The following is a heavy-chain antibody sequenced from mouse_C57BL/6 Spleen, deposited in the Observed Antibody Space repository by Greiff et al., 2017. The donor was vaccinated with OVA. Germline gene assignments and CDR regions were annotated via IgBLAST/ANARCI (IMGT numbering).Heavy chain of an antibody. D-gene: IGHD1-1*01. CDR3: ARGDYGSSYVGFAY. Sequence: EVQGVESGPGMVKPSQSLSLTCTVTGYSITSGYDWHWIRHFPGNKLEWMGYISYSGSTNYNPSLKSRISITHDTSKNHFFLKLNSVTTEDTATYYCARGDYGSSYVGFAYWGQGTLVTVSA. CDR2: ISYSGST. CDR1: GYSITSGYD. V-gene: IGHV3-1*01. J-gene: IGHJ3*01.